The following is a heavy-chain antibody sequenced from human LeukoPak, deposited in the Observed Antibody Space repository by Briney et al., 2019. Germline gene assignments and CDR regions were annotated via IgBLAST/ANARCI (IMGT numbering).Heavy chain of an antibody. D-gene: IGHD1-1*01. CDR1: GFFFSNYW. V-gene: IGHV3-7*01. CDR3: ARGGQGNWPTPFDY. CDR2: INLDGNGR. Sequence: GGSLRLSCTASGFFFSNYWMSWVRQSQGKGLEWVANINLDGNGRFYVDSVKGRFTISRDSTTNSLYLQMNSLRAEDTAVYYCARGGQGNWPTPFDYWGQGTLVTVSS. J-gene: IGHJ4*02.